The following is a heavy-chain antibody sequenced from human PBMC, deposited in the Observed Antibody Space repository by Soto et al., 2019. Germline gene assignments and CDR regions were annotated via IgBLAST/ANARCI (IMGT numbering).Heavy chain of an antibody. Sequence: EVQLLESGGGLVQPGGSLRLSCAASGFTFNNYAMTWVRQAPGKGLEWVSTISGSDGSTYYADSVKGRFTISRHNSKNALYLQMSSLRAEDTALYYCVKDWTGDTCPCMDVWGQGTTVTVSS. D-gene: IGHD2-8*02. CDR1: GFTFNNYA. CDR3: VKDWTGDTCPCMDV. V-gene: IGHV3-23*01. CDR2: ISGSDGST. J-gene: IGHJ6*01.